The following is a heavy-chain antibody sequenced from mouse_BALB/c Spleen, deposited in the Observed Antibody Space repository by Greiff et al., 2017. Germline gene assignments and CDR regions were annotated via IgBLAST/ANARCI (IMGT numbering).Heavy chain of an antibody. Sequence: EVQLQESGGGLVQPGGSLKLSCAASGFTFSSYTMSWVRQTPEKRLEWVAYISNGGGSTYYPDTVKGRFTISRDNAKNTLYLQMSSLKSEDTAMYYCARRDGYYGSFAYWGQGTLVTVSA. J-gene: IGHJ3*01. V-gene: IGHV5-12-2*01. CDR1: GFTFSSYT. D-gene: IGHD2-3*01. CDR2: ISNGGGST. CDR3: ARRDGYYGSFAY.